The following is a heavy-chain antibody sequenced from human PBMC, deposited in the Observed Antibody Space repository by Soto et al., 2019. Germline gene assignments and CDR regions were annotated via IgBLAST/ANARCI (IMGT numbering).Heavy chain of an antibody. J-gene: IGHJ4*02. V-gene: IGHV3-74*01. CDR2: INSDGSST. CDR1: GFTFSSNW. D-gene: IGHD3-22*01. CDR3: TRFGTYYDTSGFLY. Sequence: GSLRLSCAASGFTFSSNWMHWVRQAPGKGLVWVSRINSDGSSTDYADSVKGRFTISRDNAKSTLYLQMNSLRADDTAVYYCTRFGTYYDTSGFLYWGQGTLVTVSS.